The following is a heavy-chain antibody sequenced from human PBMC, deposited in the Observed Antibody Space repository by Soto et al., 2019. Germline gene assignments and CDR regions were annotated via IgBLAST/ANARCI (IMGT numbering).Heavy chain of an antibody. Sequence: GASVKVSCKASGYTFTSYGISWARQAPGQGLEWMGWISAYNGNTNYAQKLQGRVTMTTDTSTSTAYMELRSLRSDDTAVYYCARVEMDYDFWSGGFDPWGQGTLVTVSS. CDR1: GYTFTSYG. D-gene: IGHD3-3*01. CDR3: ARVEMDYDFWSGGFDP. V-gene: IGHV1-18*04. J-gene: IGHJ5*02. CDR2: ISAYNGNT.